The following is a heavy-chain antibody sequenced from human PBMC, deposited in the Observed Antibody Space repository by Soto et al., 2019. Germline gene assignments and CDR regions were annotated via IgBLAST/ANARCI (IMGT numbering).Heavy chain of an antibody. D-gene: IGHD2-15*01. CDR1: GFIVSDTY. CDR3: AREPRYCRGGSCSIAGDAYDI. CDR2: ISNRGDT. J-gene: IGHJ3*02. Sequence: EVQLVESGGGLVQPGGSLRLSCTASGFIVSDTYVNWVRQAPGKGLEWVSVISNRGDTHYADSVRGRFSLSRDISDHTLHFQMNNLRVEDTAVYYCAREPRYCRGGSCSIAGDAYDIWGQGTMVTVSS. V-gene: IGHV3-66*01.